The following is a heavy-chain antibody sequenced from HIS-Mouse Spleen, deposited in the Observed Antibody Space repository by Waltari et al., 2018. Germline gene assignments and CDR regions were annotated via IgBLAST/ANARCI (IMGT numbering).Heavy chain of an antibody. CDR1: GGPISSSSYY. Sequence: QLQLQESGPGLVKPSETLSLTCTVSGGPISSSSYYWGWIRQPPGKGLEWIGSIYYSGSTSYNPSLKSRVTISVDTSTNQFSLKLSSVTAADTAVYYCAREIPYSSSWYDWYFDLWGRGTLVTVSS. CDR3: AREIPYSSSWYDWYFDL. CDR2: IYYSGST. J-gene: IGHJ2*01. V-gene: IGHV4-39*07. D-gene: IGHD6-13*01.